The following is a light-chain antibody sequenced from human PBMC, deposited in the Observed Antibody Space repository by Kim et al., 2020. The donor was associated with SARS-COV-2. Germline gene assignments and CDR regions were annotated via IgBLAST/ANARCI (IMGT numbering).Light chain of an antibody. V-gene: IGLV2-23*02. CDR2: EVI. CDR3: CSYAGSSTLV. CDR1: SSDVGSYNL. J-gene: IGLJ2*01. Sequence: GQSITISCTGTSSDVGSYNLVSWYQQHPGKAPKLMIYEVIKRPSGVSNRFSGSKSGNTASLTISGLQAEDEADYYCCSYAGSSTLVFGGGTQLTVL.